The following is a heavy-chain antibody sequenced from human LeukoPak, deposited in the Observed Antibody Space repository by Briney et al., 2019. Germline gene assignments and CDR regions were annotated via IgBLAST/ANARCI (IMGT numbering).Heavy chain of an antibody. CDR2: INPDSGGT. V-gene: IGHV1-2*02. D-gene: IGHD3-22*01. J-gene: IGHJ6*03. CDR3: ARESLAYYDSSGEQNYYYYMDV. Sequence: ASVKVSCKASGYTFSGYYMHWVRQAPGQGLEWMGWINPDSGGTNYAQKFQGRVTMTRDMSISTAYMELSRLRSDDTAVYYCARESLAYYDSSGEQNYYYYMDVWGKGTTVTISS. CDR1: GYTFSGYY.